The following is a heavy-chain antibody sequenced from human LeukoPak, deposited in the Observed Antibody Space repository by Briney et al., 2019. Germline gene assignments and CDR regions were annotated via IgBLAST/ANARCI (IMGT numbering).Heavy chain of an antibody. CDR2: IYTSGST. CDR3: ATRNSRDDYNY. J-gene: IGHJ4*02. Sequence: SETLSLTCTVAGGSISRYYWSSIRQSAGKGLEWIGRIYTSGSTNYNPSLKSRVTMSVDTSKNQFSLKLSSVTAADTAIYYCATRNSRDDYNYWGQGTLVTVSS. D-gene: IGHD5-24*01. V-gene: IGHV4-4*07. CDR1: GGSISRYY.